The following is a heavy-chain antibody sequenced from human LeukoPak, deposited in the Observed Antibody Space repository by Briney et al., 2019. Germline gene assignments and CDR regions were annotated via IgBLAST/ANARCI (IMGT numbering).Heavy chain of an antibody. J-gene: IGHJ5*02. CDR3: ARTEYYDFWSGLSWFDP. D-gene: IGHD3-3*01. CDR2: ILPIFGTA. Sequence: SVKVSCKASGGTFSSYAISWVRQAPGQGLEWMGGILPIFGTANYAQKFQGRVTITADESTSTAYMELRRLRSEDTAVYYCARTEYYDFWSGLSWFDPWGQGSLVTVSS. CDR1: GGTFSSYA. V-gene: IGHV1-69*13.